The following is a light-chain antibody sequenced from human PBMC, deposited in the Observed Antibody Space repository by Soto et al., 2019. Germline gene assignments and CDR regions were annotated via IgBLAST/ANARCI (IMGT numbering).Light chain of an antibody. CDR1: QDVSGY. Sequence: SPGARVTFTCRASQDVSGYVAWYQQKPGKPPRLLIYAASTLQTGVPSRFSGSGSGTDFTLTITCLQSEDYATYYCQHSNSYSEELGQGTKVDIK. CDR3: QHSNSYSEE. V-gene: IGKV1-8*01. CDR2: AAS. J-gene: IGKJ1*01.